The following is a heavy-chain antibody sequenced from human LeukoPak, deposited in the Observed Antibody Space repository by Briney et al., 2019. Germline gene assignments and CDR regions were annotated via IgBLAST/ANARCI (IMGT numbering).Heavy chain of an antibody. D-gene: IGHD6-13*01. CDR3: ARGSLSSSWPPFDY. CDR2: INHSGST. V-gene: IGHV4-34*01. Sequence: SETLSLTCAVYGGSFSGYYWSWIRQPPGKGLEWIGEINHSGSTNYNPSLTSRVTISVDTSKNQFSLKLSSVTAADTAVYYCARGSLSSSWPPFDYWGQGTLVTVSS. J-gene: IGHJ4*02. CDR1: GGSFSGYY.